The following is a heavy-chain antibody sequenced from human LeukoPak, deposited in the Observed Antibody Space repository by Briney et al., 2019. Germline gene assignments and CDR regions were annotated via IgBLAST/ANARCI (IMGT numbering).Heavy chain of an antibody. CDR2: INHSGST. CDR1: GGSFSGYY. D-gene: IGHD5-24*01. J-gene: IGHJ5*02. CDR3: ARESLTWLQSRTSWFDP. Sequence: SETLSLTCAVYGGSFSGYYWSWIRQPPGKGLEWIGEINHSGSTNYNPSLKSRVTISVDSSKNQFSLRLSSVTAADTAAYYCARESLTWLQSRTSWFDPWGQGTLVTVSS. V-gene: IGHV4-34*01.